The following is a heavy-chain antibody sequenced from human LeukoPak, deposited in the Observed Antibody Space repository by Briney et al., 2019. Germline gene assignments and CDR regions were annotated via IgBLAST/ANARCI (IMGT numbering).Heavy chain of an antibody. D-gene: IGHD3-3*01. CDR3: ARSTIFGVVILWFDP. CDR1: GGSISSSSYY. J-gene: IGHJ5*02. V-gene: IGHV4-39*07. Sequence: SETLSLTCTVSGGSISSSSYYWGWIRQPPGKGLEWIGYIYHSGSTYYNPSLKSRVTISVDRSKNQFSLKLSSVTAADTAVYYCARSTIFGVVILWFDPWGQGTLVTVSS. CDR2: IYHSGST.